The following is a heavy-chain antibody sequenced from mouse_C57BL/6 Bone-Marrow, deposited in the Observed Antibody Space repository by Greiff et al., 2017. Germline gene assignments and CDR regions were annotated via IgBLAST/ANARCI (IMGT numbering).Heavy chain of an antibody. J-gene: IGHJ1*03. D-gene: IGHD1-1*01. CDR1: GFSLTSYG. V-gene: IGHV2-6*01. Sequence: QVQLKESGPGLVAPSQSLSITCTVSGFSLTSYGVDWVRQSPGKGLEWLGVIWGVGSTNYNSALKSRLRISKDNSKSQVFLKMNSLQTDDTAMYYCASGPHYYGSSYDWYFDVWGTGTTVTVSS. CDR3: ASGPHYYGSSYDWYFDV. CDR2: IWGVGST.